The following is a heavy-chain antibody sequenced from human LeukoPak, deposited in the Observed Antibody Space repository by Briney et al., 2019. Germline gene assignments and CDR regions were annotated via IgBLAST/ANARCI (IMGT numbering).Heavy chain of an antibody. V-gene: IGHV3-30*18. Sequence: GGSLRLSCAASGFTFSSYGMHWVRQAPGKGLEWVAVISYDGSNKYYADSVKGRFTISRDNSKNTLYLQMNSLRAEDTAVYYCAKRGPGSPQSGKYYFDYWGQGTLVTVSS. CDR2: ISYDGSNK. CDR1: GFTFSSYG. CDR3: AKRGPGSPQSGKYYFDY. D-gene: IGHD3-10*01. J-gene: IGHJ4*02.